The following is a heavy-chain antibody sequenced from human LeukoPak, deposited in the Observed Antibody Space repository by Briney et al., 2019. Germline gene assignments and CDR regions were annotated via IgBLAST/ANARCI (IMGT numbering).Heavy chain of an antibody. CDR1: GFTFSSYS. V-gene: IGHV3-21*01. J-gene: IGHJ4*02. Sequence: GGSLRLSCAASGFTFSSYSMNWVRQAPGKGLEWVSSISSSSSYIYYADSVKGRFTIYRDISKHIVYLQMNSLRAEDTAVYYCARGGVDYGDYVRQVGFDYWRQGTLVTVPS. CDR2: ISSSSSYI. CDR3: ARGGVDYGDYVRQVGFDY. D-gene: IGHD4-17*01.